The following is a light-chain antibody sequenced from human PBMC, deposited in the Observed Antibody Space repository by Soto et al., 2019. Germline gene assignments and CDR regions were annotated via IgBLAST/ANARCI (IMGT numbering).Light chain of an antibody. CDR2: KAS. V-gene: IGKV1-5*03. Sequence: DIQMTQSPSTLSASVGDRVSITCRASQTINNLMAWYQQKPGQAPKLLIYKASNLETGVPSRFSGSGSGTEFTLTISSLQPDDFPTYYCQQYSSYPSLTFGGGTKVDIK. CDR3: QQYSSYPSLT. CDR1: QTINNL. J-gene: IGKJ4*01.